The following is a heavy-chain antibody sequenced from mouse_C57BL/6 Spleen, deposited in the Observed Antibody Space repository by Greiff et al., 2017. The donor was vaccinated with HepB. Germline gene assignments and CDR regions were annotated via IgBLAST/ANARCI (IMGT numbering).Heavy chain of an antibody. V-gene: IGHV3-6*01. J-gene: IGHJ4*01. CDR3: ASKIYYGNYYAMDY. CDR2: ISYDGSN. Sequence: EVQLQQSGPGLVKPSQSLSLTCSVTGYSITSGYYWNWIRQFPGNKLEWMGYISYDGSNNYNPSLKNRISITRDTSKNQFFLKLNSVTTEDTATYYCASKIYYGNYYAMDYWGQGTSVTVSS. D-gene: IGHD2-1*01. CDR1: GYSITSGYY.